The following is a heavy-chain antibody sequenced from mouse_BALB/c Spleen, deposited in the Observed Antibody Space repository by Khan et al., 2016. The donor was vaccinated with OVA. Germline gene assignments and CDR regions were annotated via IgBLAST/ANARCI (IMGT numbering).Heavy chain of an antibody. CDR2: ISDSGNT. CDR1: GYSITTDYA. V-gene: IGHV3-2*02. CDR3: ARVYGGDFDY. D-gene: IGHD1-1*01. J-gene: IGHJ2*01. Sequence: EVQLQESGPGLVKPSQSLSLTCTVTGYSITTDYAWNWIRQFPENKLEWMGYISDSGNTKYNPSLKSRISITRDTSKNQFFLQLKSVTTEDTARYYCARVYGGDFDYWGQGTTLTVSS.